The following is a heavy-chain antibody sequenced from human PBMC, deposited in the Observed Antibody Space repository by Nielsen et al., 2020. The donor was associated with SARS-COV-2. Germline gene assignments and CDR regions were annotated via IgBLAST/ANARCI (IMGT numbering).Heavy chain of an antibody. D-gene: IGHD2-15*01. Sequence: GESLKISCAASGFTFSSYAMSWVRQAPGKGLEWVSAISGSGGSTYYADSVKGRFTISRDNSKNTLYLQMNSLRAEDTAVYYCAKSIAARPIRYCSGGSCYSGFDYFDYWGQGTLVTVSS. CDR3: AKSIAARPIRYCSGGSCYSGFDYFDY. V-gene: IGHV3-23*01. CDR2: ISGSGGST. CDR1: GFTFSSYA. J-gene: IGHJ4*02.